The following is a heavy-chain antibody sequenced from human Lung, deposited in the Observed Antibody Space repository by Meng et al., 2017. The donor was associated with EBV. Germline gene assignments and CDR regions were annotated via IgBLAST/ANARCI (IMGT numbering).Heavy chain of an antibody. CDR2: TNENGGIT. V-gene: IGHV3-74*01. CDR3: SRDLAGPFDD. Sequence: VRLVESEGGLVQPGGSLRLSCAVSGFTFSRFWMHWVRQVPGKGLIWVARTNENGGITDYADSVRGRFTISRDNSRNTLYLQMNSLRDEDTAVYFCSRDLAGPFDDWGQGTLVTVSS. CDR1: GFTFSRFW. J-gene: IGHJ4*02.